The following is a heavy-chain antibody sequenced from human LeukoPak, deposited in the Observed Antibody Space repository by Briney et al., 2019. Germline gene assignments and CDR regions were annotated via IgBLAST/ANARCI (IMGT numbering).Heavy chain of an antibody. Sequence: SETLSLTCTVSGGSISSGGYYWSWIRQHPGKGLEWIGYIYYSGSTHYNPSLKSRVTISVDTSKNQFSLKLSSVTAADTAVYYCARSEPFGDLDYWGQGTLVTVSS. D-gene: IGHD3-10*01. CDR2: IYYSGST. CDR3: ARSEPFGDLDY. V-gene: IGHV4-31*03. CDR1: GGSISSGGYY. J-gene: IGHJ4*02.